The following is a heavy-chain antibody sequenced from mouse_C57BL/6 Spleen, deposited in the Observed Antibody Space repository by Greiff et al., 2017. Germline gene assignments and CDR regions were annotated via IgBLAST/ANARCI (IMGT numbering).Heavy chain of an antibody. D-gene: IGHD4-1*01. CDR3: ARDRLTGYYFDY. CDR2: ISDGGSYT. V-gene: IGHV5-4*01. J-gene: IGHJ2*01. CDR1: GFTFSSYA. Sequence: EVQLVESGGGLVKPGGSLKLSCAASGFTFSSYAMSWVRQTPEKRLEWVATISDGGSYTYYPDNVKGRFTISRDNAKNNLYLQMSHLKSEDTAMXYCARDRLTGYYFDYWGQGTTLTVSS.